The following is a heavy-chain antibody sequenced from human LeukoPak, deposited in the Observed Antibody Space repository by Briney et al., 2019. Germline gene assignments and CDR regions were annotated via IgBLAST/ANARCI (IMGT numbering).Heavy chain of an antibody. J-gene: IGHJ6*02. CDR1: GFTFSTYG. V-gene: IGHV3-33*01. D-gene: IGHD3-10*01. CDR3: ARHLHYYGSGNYYYYFYAMDV. CDR2: IWYDGSNK. Sequence: GGSLRLPCAASGFTFSTYGMHWVRQAPGKGLEWVAVIWYDGSNKYYADSVKGRFTISRDNSRSTLYLQMNSLRADDTAVYYCARHLHYYGSGNYYYYFYAMDVWGQGTTVTVSS.